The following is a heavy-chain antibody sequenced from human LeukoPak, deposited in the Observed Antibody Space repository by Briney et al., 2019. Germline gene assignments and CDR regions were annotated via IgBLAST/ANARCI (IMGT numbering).Heavy chain of an antibody. Sequence: SETLSLTCAVSGGSIRSGVHSWSWIRQPPGKGLEWIGYIYYGGNNYYNPSLKSRPSISLDTPKNQFSLKLSSVTAADTAVYYCARGDYGDYHDAFDIWGQGTMVTVSS. V-gene: IGHV4-30-4*07. D-gene: IGHD4-17*01. J-gene: IGHJ3*02. CDR1: GGSIRSGVHS. CDR2: IYYGGNN. CDR3: ARGDYGDYHDAFDI.